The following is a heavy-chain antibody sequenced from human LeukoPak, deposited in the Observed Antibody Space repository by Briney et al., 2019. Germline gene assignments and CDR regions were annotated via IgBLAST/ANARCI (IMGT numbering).Heavy chain of an antibody. V-gene: IGHV3-73*01. J-gene: IGHJ4*02. Sequence: GGSLRLSCAASGFTFSGSAMHWVRQASGKGLEWVGRIRSKANSYATAYAASVKGRFTISRDNAKNSLYLQMNSLRDEDTAVYYCATESIAARHDYWGQGTLVTVSS. CDR3: ATESIAARHDY. CDR2: IRSKANSYAT. D-gene: IGHD6-6*01. CDR1: GFTFSGSA.